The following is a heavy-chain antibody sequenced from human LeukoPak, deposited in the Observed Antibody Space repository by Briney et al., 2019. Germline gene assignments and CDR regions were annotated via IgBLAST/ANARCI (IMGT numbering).Heavy chain of an antibody. J-gene: IGHJ3*02. V-gene: IGHV3-9*01. CDR2: ISWNSGSI. CDR3: AKDIDTAMAVGAFDI. CDR1: GFTFDDYA. Sequence: GGSLRLSCAASGFTFDDYAMPWVRQAPGKGLEWVSGISWNSGSIGYADSVKGRFTISRDNAKNSLYLQMNSLRAEDTALYYCAKDIDTAMAVGAFDIWGQGTMVTVSS. D-gene: IGHD5-18*01.